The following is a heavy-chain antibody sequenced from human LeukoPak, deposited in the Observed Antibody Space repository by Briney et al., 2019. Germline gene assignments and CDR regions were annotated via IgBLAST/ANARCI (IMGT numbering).Heavy chain of an antibody. D-gene: IGHD3-10*01. CDR3: AREWNYYGSGIMDV. J-gene: IGHJ6*04. CDR1: GFTFSSYW. CDR2: IKQDGGEK. V-gene: IGHV3-7*01. Sequence: GGSLRLSCAASGFTFSSYWMSWVRQAPGEGLEWVANIKQDGGEKYYVGSVMGRFTVSRDNAKNSLYLQMNSLRAGDTAVYYCAREWNYYGSGIMDVWGKGTTVTVSS.